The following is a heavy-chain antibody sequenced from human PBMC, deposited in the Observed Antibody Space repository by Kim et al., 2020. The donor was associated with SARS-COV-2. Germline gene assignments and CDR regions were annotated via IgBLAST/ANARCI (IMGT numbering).Heavy chain of an antibody. Sequence: GSLRLSCAASGFTFSSYAMHWVRQAPGKGLEWVAVISYDGSNKYYADSVKGRFTISRDNSKNTLYLQMNSLRAEDTAVYYCARYYYGMDVWGQGTTVTV. CDR1: GFTFSSYA. CDR3: ARYYYGMDV. CDR2: ISYDGSNK. J-gene: IGHJ6*02. V-gene: IGHV3-30-3*01.